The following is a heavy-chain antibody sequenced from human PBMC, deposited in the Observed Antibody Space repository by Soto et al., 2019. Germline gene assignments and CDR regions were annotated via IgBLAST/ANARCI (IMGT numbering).Heavy chain of an antibody. CDR1: GDTFTSYY. V-gene: IGHV1-46*01. CDR2: INPHGGST. D-gene: IGHD3-3*01. CDR3: ARSSGGNFGIIIEGSNWFDP. J-gene: IGHJ5*02. Sequence: ASVKVSCKAPGDTFTSYYLNWVRQAPGQGLEWMGVINPHGGSTKYAQKFQGRVTMTRDTSRSTVYMGLRSLRSDDTAIYCCARSSGGNFGIIIEGSNWFDPWGQGTLVTVSS.